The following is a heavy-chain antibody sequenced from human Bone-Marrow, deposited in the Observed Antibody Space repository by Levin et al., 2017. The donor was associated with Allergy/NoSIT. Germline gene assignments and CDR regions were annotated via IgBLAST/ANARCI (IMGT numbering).Heavy chain of an antibody. CDR3: ARDRGITIFGVVLTFYYYGMDV. CDR2: ISAYNGNT. V-gene: IGHV1-18*01. CDR1: GYTFTSYG. Sequence: ASVKVSCKASGYTFTSYGISWVRRAPGQGLEWMGWISAYNGNTNYAQKLQGRVTMTTDTSTSTAYMELRSLRSDDTAVYYCARDRGITIFGVVLTFYYYGMDVWGQGTTVTVSS. J-gene: IGHJ6*02. D-gene: IGHD3-3*01.